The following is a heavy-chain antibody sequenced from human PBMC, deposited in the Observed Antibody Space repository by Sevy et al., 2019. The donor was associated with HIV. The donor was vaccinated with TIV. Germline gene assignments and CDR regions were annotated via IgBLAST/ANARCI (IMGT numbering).Heavy chain of an antibody. Sequence: GGSLRLSCGVSGFTFSGYAMNWVRQAPGKGLEWVSAINGKGRSTHYADSVEGRFTISRDNSKNTLYLQMNSLRAEDTAVYYCAKTIDSGGGVVPAANYYYYGMDVWGQGTTVTVSS. D-gene: IGHD2-2*01. CDR3: AKTIDSGGGVVPAANYYYYGMDV. V-gene: IGHV3-23*01. CDR1: GFTFSGYA. J-gene: IGHJ6*02. CDR2: INGKGRST.